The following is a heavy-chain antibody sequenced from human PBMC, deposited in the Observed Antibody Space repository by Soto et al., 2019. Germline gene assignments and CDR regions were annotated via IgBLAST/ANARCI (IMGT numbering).Heavy chain of an antibody. D-gene: IGHD1-7*01. V-gene: IGHV4-30-4*01. CDR1: GGSISSGNYY. Sequence: QVQLQESGPGLVKPSQTLSLTCTVSGGSISSGNYYWSWIRQPPGKGLEWIGFISYGRSTYYSASLKSRFTISVDTSKNQFSLNLSFVTAADTAVYYCATMGTPATGLYYFDYWGQGTLVTVSS. J-gene: IGHJ4*02. CDR2: ISYGRST. CDR3: ATMGTPATGLYYFDY.